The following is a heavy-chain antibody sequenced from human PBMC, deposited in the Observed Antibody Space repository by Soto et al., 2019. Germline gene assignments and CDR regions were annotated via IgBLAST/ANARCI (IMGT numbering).Heavy chain of an antibody. CDR3: ARTIVVVPAAMHWFDP. Sequence: TLSLTCTVSGGSISSGGYYWSLIRQHPGKGLEWIGYIYYSGSTYYNPSLKSRVTISVDTSKNQFSLKLSSVTAADTAVYYCARTIVVVPAAMHWFDPWGQGTLVTVSS. CDR2: IYYSGST. D-gene: IGHD2-2*01. V-gene: IGHV4-31*03. J-gene: IGHJ5*02. CDR1: GGSISSGGYY.